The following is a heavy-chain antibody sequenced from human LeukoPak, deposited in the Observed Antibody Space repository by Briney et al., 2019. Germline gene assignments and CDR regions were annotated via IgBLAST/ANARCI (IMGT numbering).Heavy chain of an antibody. J-gene: IGHJ4*02. CDR3: AREGYSSGWLDY. Sequence: ASVKVSCKASGYTFTSYYMHWVRQAPGQGLEWMGIVNPSGGSTSYAQKFQGRVTMTRDMSTSTVYMELSSLRSEDTAVYYCAREGYSSGWLDYWGQGTLVTVSS. D-gene: IGHD6-19*01. CDR1: GYTFTSYY. V-gene: IGHV1-46*01. CDR2: VNPSGGST.